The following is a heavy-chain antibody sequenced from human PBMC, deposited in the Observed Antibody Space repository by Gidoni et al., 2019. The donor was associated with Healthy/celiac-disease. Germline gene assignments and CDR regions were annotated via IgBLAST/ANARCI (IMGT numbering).Heavy chain of an antibody. J-gene: IGHJ4*02. D-gene: IGHD6-13*01. CDR2: IRSKAYGGTT. CDR1: GFTFGDYA. V-gene: IGHV3-49*04. CDR3: TRARSSSWYSPGRILDY. Sequence: EVQLVESGGGLVQPGRSLRLSCTASGFTFGDYALSWVRQAPGKGLEWVGFIRSKAYGGTTEYAASVKGRFTISRDDSKSIAYLQMNSLKTEDTAVYYCTRARSSSWYSPGRILDYWGQGTLVTVSS.